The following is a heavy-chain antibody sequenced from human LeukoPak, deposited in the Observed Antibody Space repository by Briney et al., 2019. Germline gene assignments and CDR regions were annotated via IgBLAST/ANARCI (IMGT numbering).Heavy chain of an antibody. Sequence: SETLSLTCTVSGDSISSYYWSWIRQPPGKGLEWIGYIYYSGSTSYNPSLKSRVTISLDTSKNQFSLKLSSVTAADTAVYYCARGQSYGPYFDYWGQGTLVTVSS. D-gene: IGHD5-18*01. CDR3: ARGQSYGPYFDY. V-gene: IGHV4-59*01. CDR1: GDSISSYY. CDR2: IYYSGST. J-gene: IGHJ4*02.